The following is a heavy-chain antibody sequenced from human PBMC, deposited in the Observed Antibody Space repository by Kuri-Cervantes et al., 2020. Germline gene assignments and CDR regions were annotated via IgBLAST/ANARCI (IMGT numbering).Heavy chain of an antibody. Sequence: GSLRLSCAASGYIFSSYGMSWVRQAPGKGLEWVSGISGSGGSTYYADSVKGRFTISRDNSKNTLYLQMSSLRAEDTAVYYCAIGHYTSSWGQGTLVTVSS. CDR1: GYIFSSYG. CDR2: ISGSGGST. CDR3: AIGHYTSS. J-gene: IGHJ4*02. V-gene: IGHV3-23*01. D-gene: IGHD3-3*01.